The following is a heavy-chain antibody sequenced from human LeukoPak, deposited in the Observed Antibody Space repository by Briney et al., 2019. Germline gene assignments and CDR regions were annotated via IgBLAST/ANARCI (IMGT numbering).Heavy chain of an antibody. CDR2: IYYSGST. J-gene: IGHJ4*02. CDR1: GGSISSSSYY. Sequence: SETLSLTCTVSGGSISSSSYYWGWIRQPPGKGLEWIGSIYYSGSTYYNQSLKSRVTISVDTSKNQFSLKLSSVTAADTAVYFCARDGIRGVIMYWGQGTLVTVSS. V-gene: IGHV4-39*02. D-gene: IGHD3-10*01. CDR3: ARDGIRGVIMY.